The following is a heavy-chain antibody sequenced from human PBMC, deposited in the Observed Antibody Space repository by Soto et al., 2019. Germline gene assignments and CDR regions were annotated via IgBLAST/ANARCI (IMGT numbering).Heavy chain of an antibody. J-gene: IGHJ6*02. CDR2: ITHSGST. V-gene: IGHV4-34*01. CDR1: GGSFNGYY. CDR3: ARGPVGGGNSPPYYYYGMDV. Sequence: SETLSLTCAVYGGSFNGYYWSWIRQPPGKGLEWIGEITHSGSTNYNPSLKSRVTISVDTSKNQFSLKLSSVTAADTAVYYCARGPVGGGNSPPYYYYGMDVWGQGTTVTVSS. D-gene: IGHD2-21*02.